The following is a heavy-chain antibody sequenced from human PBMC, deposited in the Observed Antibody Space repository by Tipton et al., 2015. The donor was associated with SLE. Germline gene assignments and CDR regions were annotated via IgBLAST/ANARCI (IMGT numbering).Heavy chain of an antibody. V-gene: IGHV4-34*08. CDR3: AIDDYGEVGDY. CDR1: GFTFSNNW. D-gene: IGHD4-17*01. CDR2: INHSGST. Sequence: QLVQSGGGLVQPGGSLRLSCAVSGFTFSNNWMAWVRQAPGKGLEWIGEINHSGSTNYNPSLKSRVTISVDTSKNQFSLKLSSVTAADTAVYYCAIDDYGEVGDYWGQGTLVTVSS. J-gene: IGHJ4*02.